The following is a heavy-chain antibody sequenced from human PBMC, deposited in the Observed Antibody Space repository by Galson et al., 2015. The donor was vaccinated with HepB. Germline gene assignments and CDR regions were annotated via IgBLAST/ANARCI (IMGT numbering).Heavy chain of an antibody. CDR2: ISAYNGNT. D-gene: IGHD4-11*01. J-gene: IGHJ6*02. V-gene: IGHV1-18*04. Sequence: QSGAEVKKPGASVKVSCKASGYTFTSYDISWVRQAPGQGLEWMGWISAYNGNTNYAQKLQGRVTMTTDTSTSTAYMELRSLRSDDTAVYYCARDTAFTVTTYNYYYYYGMDVWGQGTTVTVSS. CDR3: ARDTAFTVTTYNYYYYYGMDV. CDR1: GYTFTSYD.